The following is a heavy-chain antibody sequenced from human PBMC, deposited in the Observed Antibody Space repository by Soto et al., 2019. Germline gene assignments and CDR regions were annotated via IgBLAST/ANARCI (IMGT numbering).Heavy chain of an antibody. D-gene: IGHD2-15*01. J-gene: IGHJ5*02. CDR1: GGSISSSSYY. CDR3: ARQRVYSNWFDP. Sequence: QLQLQESGPGLVKPSETLSLTCTVSGGSISSSSYYWGWIRQPPGKGLEWIGSIYYSGSTYYNPSLKSRVTISVDTSKNQFSLKLSSATAADTAVYYCARQRVYSNWFDPWGQGTLVTVSS. CDR2: IYYSGST. V-gene: IGHV4-39*01.